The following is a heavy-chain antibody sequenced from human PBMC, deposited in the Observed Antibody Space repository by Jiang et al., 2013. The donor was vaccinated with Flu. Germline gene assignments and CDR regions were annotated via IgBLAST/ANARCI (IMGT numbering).Heavy chain of an antibody. J-gene: IGHJ6*02. CDR2: ISGSGGTT. CDR1: GFTFSSYA. D-gene: IGHD6-19*01. Sequence: RLSCAASGFTFSSYAMHWVRQAPGRGLEWVSTISGSGGTTYYADSVKGRFTISRDNSKNTLYLQMNSLRAEDTAVYYCAKPYEWLASHWYYYYGMDVWGQGTTVTVSS. CDR3: AKPYEWLASHWYYYYGMDV. V-gene: IGHV3-23*01.